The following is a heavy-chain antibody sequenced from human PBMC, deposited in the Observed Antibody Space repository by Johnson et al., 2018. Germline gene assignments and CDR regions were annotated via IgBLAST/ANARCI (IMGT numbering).Heavy chain of an antibody. CDR2: ISATGGST. J-gene: IGHJ6*01. V-gene: IGHV3-23*04. Sequence: VQLVQSGGGLVQPGGSLRLSCAASGFTFSNYALIWVRQAPGKGPEWVSGISATGGSTYLADSVKGRFTISRDNSKNMLYLQMSSLRVGDTALYYRAKGQGEGEGRSGGYGDYYYYALDVWGQGTTVTVSS. D-gene: IGHD5-12*01. CDR1: GFTFSNYA. CDR3: AKGQGEGEGRSGGYGDYYYYALDV.